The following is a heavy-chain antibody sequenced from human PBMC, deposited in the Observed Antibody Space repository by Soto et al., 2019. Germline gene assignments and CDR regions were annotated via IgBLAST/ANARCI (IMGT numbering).Heavy chain of an antibody. D-gene: IGHD4-17*01. CDR3: AKAFAERVTTWC. CDR1: GFTFSSYA. J-gene: IGHJ4*02. Sequence: EVQLLESGGGLVQPGGSLRLSCAASGFTFSSYAMSWVRQAPGKGLEWVSAISSSGVSTYYADSVKGRFTISRDNSKNTLYLRMNSLRAEDTAVYYWAKAFAERVTTWCWGQGTLVTVSS. CDR2: ISSSGVST. V-gene: IGHV3-23*01.